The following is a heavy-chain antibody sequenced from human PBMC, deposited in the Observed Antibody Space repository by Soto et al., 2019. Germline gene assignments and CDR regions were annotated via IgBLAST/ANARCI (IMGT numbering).Heavy chain of an antibody. CDR1: GGTFSSYA. CDR2: INAGNGNT. J-gene: IGHJ5*02. D-gene: IGHD6-19*01. CDR3: ARGGGWYVWFDP. Sequence: ASVKVSCKASGGTFSSYAMHWVRQAPGQRLEWMGWINAGNGNTKYSQKFQGRVTITRDTSASTAYMELSSLRSEDTAVYYCARGGGWYVWFDPWGQGTLVTVSS. V-gene: IGHV1-3*01.